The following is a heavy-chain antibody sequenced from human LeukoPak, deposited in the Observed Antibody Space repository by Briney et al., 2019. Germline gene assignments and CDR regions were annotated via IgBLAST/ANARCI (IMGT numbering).Heavy chain of an antibody. CDR1: GFSLRGYA. J-gene: IGHJ4*02. CDR3: AKYGPQDSGSSHFDY. CDR2: ISYDGRDQ. Sequence: GGSLRLSCVASGFSLRGYAMHWVRQAPGKGGLEWVTMISYDGRDQYYADSVKGRFTISRDNSKNTLFLQMNSLRAEDTAIYYCAKYGPQDSGSSHFDYWGQGALVTVSS. D-gene: IGHD1-26*01. V-gene: IGHV3-30-3*02.